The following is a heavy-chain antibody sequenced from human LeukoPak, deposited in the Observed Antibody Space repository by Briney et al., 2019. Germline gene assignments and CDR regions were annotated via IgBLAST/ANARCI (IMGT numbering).Heavy chain of an antibody. CDR1: GFTFSSYA. V-gene: IGHV3-23*01. CDR3: AKRVGYYFEY. J-gene: IGHJ4*02. CDR2: ISGSGGGT. Sequence: GGSLRLSCEGSGFTFSSYAMSWVRQAPGKGLEWVSGISGSGGGTYYADSVKGRFTVSGDESKNTLYLQMNSLRVEDTAVYYCAKRVGYYFEYWGQGTLVTVSS. D-gene: IGHD6-13*01.